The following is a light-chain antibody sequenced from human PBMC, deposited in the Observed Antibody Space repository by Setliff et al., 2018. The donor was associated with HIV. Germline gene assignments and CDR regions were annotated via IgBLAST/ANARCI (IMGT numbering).Light chain of an antibody. CDR2: QAS. Sequence: QSALTQPASVSGSPGQSITISCTGTSGDVGRYNLVSWYQQQPGKPPKPMIYQASKRPSGVSNRFSGSKSGNTASLTISGLQAEDEADYYCCSNTGSNTYVFGSGTKATVL. CDR3: CSNTGSNTYV. V-gene: IGLV2-23*01. J-gene: IGLJ1*01. CDR1: SGDVGRYNL.